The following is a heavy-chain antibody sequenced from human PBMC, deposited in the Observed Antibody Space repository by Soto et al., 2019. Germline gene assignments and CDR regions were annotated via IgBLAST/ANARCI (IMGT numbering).Heavy chain of an antibody. CDR3: ARTGGGRDDSHAY. J-gene: IGHJ4*02. D-gene: IGHD2-8*02. V-gene: IGHV3-7*01. CDR2: INPDGNED. CDR1: GFTFSSYW. Sequence: VHLEESGGGLVQPGGSLRLSCAASGFTFSSYWMNWVRQAPGEGLEWVAKINPDGNEDKFLDSVKGRFTISRDNAKNSLFLQMNSLRVDETAVYYCARTGGGRDDSHAYWGQGALVSVSS.